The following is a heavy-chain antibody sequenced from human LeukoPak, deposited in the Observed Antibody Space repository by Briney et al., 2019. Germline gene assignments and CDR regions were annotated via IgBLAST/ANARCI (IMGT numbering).Heavy chain of an antibody. Sequence: PGGSLRLSCAASGFTFSNYAMNWVRQSPGKGLEWVSVISGSGGSTFYADFVKGRFTISRDNSKHTLYLQMNSLRAEDTAVYYCARVSVRGVLDYWGQGTLVTVSS. CDR1: GFTFSNYA. CDR3: ARVSVRGVLDY. V-gene: IGHV3-23*01. D-gene: IGHD3-10*01. J-gene: IGHJ4*02. CDR2: ISGSGGST.